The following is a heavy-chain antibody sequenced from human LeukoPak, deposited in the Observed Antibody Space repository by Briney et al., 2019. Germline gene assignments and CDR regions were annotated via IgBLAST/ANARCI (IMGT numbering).Heavy chain of an antibody. Sequence: PGGSLRLSCAASGFTFSSYAMSWVRQAPGKGLEWVAVISYDGSNKYYADSVKGRFTISRDNSKNTLYLQMNSLRAEDTAVYYFAKDRVLGYGGYILYYFTYWGKEPLFTV. CDR3: AKDRVLGYGGYILYYFTY. J-gene: IGHJ4*02. CDR2: ISYDGSNK. V-gene: IGHV3-30-3*01. CDR1: GFTFSSYA. D-gene: IGHD5-12*01.